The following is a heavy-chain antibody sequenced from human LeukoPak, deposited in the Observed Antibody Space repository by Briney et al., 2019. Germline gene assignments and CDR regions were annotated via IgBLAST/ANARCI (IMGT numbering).Heavy chain of an antibody. CDR1: GDSVSSNSAA. CDR2: TYYRSKWYN. Sequence: SQTLSLTCAISGDSVSSNSAAWNWIRQSPSRGLEWLGRTYYRSKWYNDYAVSVKSRIIINPDTSKNQFSLQLNSVTPEDTAVYYCAKGYRYRDGALDIWGQGTMVTVSS. D-gene: IGHD5-24*01. V-gene: IGHV6-1*01. J-gene: IGHJ3*02. CDR3: AKGYRYRDGALDI.